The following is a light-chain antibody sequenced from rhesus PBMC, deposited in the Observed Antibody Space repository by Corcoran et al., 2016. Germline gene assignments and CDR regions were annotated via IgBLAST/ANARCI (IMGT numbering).Light chain of an antibody. CDR3: QQYNSAPGT. Sequence: DIQMTQSPSSLSASVGDKDTITCQASQSLSSWLAWYQQKPGKAPKHLIDKASSLESGVPSRFSGGGSGTDFTLTISSLQPAYFATYYCQQYNSAPGTFCQGTKVEIK. CDR2: KAS. V-gene: IGKV1-16*01. J-gene: IGKJ1*01. CDR1: QSLSSW.